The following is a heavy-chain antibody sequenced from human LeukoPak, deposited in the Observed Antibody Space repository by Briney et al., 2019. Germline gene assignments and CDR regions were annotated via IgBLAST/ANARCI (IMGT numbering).Heavy chain of an antibody. Sequence: ASVKVSRKASGYTFTGNYIHWVRQAPGHGLEWMGWLNPNSGDTNYAQNFQGRVTITRDRSISTAYMELSRLTSDDTAVYSCARGLGYCSGGTCAPGALDIWGQGTMVTVSS. CDR1: GYTFTGNY. D-gene: IGHD2-15*01. CDR3: ARGLGYCSGGTCAPGALDI. CDR2: LNPNSGDT. J-gene: IGHJ3*02. V-gene: IGHV1-2*02.